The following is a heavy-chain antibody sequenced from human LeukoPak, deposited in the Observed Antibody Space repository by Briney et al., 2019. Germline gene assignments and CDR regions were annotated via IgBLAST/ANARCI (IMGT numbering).Heavy chain of an antibody. CDR2: ISSSGSTI. D-gene: IGHD3-22*01. CDR1: GFTFSNYE. CDR3: ARDRETYYYDSSGYAPDFDS. Sequence: GGSLRLSCAASGFTFSNYEMNWVRQAPGKGLEWVSYISSSGSTIFYADSVKGRFTVSRDNARNSPYLQMNTLRAEDTAVYYCARDRETYYYDSSGYAPDFDSWGQGTLVTVSS. V-gene: IGHV3-48*03. J-gene: IGHJ4*02.